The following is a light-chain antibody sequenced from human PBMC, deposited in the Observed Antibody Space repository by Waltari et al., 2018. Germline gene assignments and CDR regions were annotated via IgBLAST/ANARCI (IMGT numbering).Light chain of an antibody. J-gene: IGLJ1*01. CDR2: EVS. V-gene: IGLV2-23*02. CDR3: CAFAGYGVYV. Sequence: WYPHPPGGAPKLLIYEVSKRPSGVSSLFSGSKSSKTASLTISGLQAEDEGDYYCCAFAGYGVYVFGSGTHVAVL.